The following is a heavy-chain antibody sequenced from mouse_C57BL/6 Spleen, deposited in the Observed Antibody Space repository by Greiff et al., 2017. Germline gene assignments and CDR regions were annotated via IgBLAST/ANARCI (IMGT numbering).Heavy chain of an antibody. Sequence: VQLQQPGAELVKPGASVKLSCKASGYTFTSYWMPWVKQRPGQGLEWIGEIDPSDSYTNYNQKFKGKATLTVDTSSSTAYMQLSSLTSEDSAVYYCARKPVWYFDVWGTGTTVTVSS. CDR1: GYTFTSYW. CDR2: IDPSDSYT. V-gene: IGHV1-50*01. J-gene: IGHJ1*03. CDR3: ARKPVWYFDV.